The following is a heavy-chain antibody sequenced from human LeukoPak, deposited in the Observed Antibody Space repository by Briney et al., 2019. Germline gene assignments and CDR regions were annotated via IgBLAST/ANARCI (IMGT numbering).Heavy chain of an antibody. CDR2: IYRSGTT. CDR3: ARQDGTRIFDY. CDR1: GYSISSGYY. J-gene: IGHJ4*02. Sequence: SETLSLTCAVSGYSISSGYYWGWIRQPLGKGLEWIGNIYRSGTTYYNPSLKSRVTISVDTSKNQFSLKLTSVTAADAAVYYCARQDGTRIFDYWGQGTQVTVSS. D-gene: IGHD2-15*01. V-gene: IGHV4-38-2*01.